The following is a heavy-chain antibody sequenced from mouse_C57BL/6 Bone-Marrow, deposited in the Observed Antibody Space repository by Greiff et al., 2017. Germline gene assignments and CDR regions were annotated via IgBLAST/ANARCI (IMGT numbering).Heavy chain of an antibody. CDR2: IDPSDSYT. CDR3: AREGPLYGSRSYFDV. V-gene: IGHV1-59*01. J-gene: IGHJ1*03. CDR1: GYTFTSYW. Sequence: VQLQQPGAELVRPGTSVKLSCKASGYTFTSYWMHWVKQRPGQGLEWIGVIDPSDSYTNYNQKFKGKATLTVDTSSSTAYMQLSSLTSEDSAVYYCAREGPLYGSRSYFDVWGTGTTVTGSS. D-gene: IGHD1-1*01.